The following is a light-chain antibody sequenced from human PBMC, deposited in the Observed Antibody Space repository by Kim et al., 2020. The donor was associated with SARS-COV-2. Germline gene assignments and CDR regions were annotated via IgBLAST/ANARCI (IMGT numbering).Light chain of an antibody. CDR2: DVS. V-gene: IGLV2-11*01. Sequence: PGQSVTIACTGTSSDVGGYNSVSWYQQHPGKAPKLMIYDVSKRPSGVPDRFSGSKSGNTASLTISGLQAEDEADYYCCSYAGSYVVFGGGTQLTVL. CDR3: CSYAGSYVV. J-gene: IGLJ2*01. CDR1: SSDVGGYNS.